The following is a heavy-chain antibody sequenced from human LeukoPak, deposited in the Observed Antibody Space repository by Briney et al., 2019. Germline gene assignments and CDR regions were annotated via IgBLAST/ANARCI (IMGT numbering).Heavy chain of an antibody. CDR2: MSHGGTLE. V-gene: IGHV3-30*02. CDR1: GFTFSSFG. Sequence: GGALRLSCTASGFTFSSFGMYWVRPSPGKGLEWVAYMSHGGTLEKYADSVKGRFTISRDNSQNTLNMQMNSVRAEDTAVYYCAKPRGGAAPQAFDYWGQGTLVTVSS. D-gene: IGHD6-6*01. CDR3: AKPRGGAAPQAFDY. J-gene: IGHJ4*02.